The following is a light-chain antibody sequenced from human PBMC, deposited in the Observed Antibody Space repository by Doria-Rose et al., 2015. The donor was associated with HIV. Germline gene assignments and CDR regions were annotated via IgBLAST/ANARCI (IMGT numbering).Light chain of an antibody. J-gene: IGKJ1*01. CDR1: QSFSSTY. Sequence: TQSPGTLSLSPGERATLSCRASQSFSSTYLAWYQQKPGQAPSLLIYDGSTRATGIPDRFSASGSGTDFTHTINRLEPEDFALYYCHQYGTSWTFGQGTKVEI. CDR3: HQYGTSWT. V-gene: IGKV3-20*01. CDR2: DGS.